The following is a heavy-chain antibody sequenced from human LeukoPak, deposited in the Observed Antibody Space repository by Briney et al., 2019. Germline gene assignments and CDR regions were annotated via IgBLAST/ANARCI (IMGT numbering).Heavy chain of an antibody. Sequence: SQTLSFTCAISGDSVSSNSAAWNWIRQSPSRGLEWLGRTYYRSKWYNDYAVSVKSRITINPDTSKNQFSLQLNSVTPEDTAVYYCARNYYGSGSVDYYYYYGMDVWGQGTTVTVSS. V-gene: IGHV6-1*01. CDR1: GDSVSSNSAA. CDR3: ARNYYGSGSVDYYYYYGMDV. J-gene: IGHJ6*02. CDR2: TYYRSKWYN. D-gene: IGHD3-10*01.